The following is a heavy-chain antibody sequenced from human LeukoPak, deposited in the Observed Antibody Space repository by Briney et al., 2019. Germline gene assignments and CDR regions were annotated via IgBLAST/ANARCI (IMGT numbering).Heavy chain of an antibody. D-gene: IGHD5-24*01. CDR1: GFTFSDCY. Sequence: PGRSLRLSCAASGFTFSDCYMSWIRQAPGKGLEWVSYISSSSYTNYADSVKGRFTISRDNAKNSLYLQMNSLRAEDTAVYYCARDGDGPRGKDYYYYGMDVWGQGTTVTVSS. CDR3: ARDGDGPRGKDYYYYGMDV. CDR2: ISSSSYT. V-gene: IGHV3-11*05. J-gene: IGHJ6*02.